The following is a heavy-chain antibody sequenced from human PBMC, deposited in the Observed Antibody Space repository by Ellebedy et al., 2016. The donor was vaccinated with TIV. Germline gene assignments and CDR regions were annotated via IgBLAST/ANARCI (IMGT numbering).Heavy chain of an antibody. V-gene: IGHV3-33*01. D-gene: IGHD6-19*01. CDR2: IWYDGSNK. CDR1: GFTFSRYG. CDR3: ARAPEKYRGQWLVRGWFDP. Sequence: LSLTXXASGFTFSRYGMHWVRQAPGKGLEWVAVIWYDGSNKYYADSVKGRFTISRDNSKNTLYLQMNSLRAEDTAVYYCARAPEKYRGQWLVRGWFDPWGQGTLVTVSS. J-gene: IGHJ5*02.